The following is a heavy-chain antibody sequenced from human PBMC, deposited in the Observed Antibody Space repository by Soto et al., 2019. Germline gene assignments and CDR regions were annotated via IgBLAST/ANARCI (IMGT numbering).Heavy chain of an antibody. CDR2: IFLIFVTA. CDR3: ARDVGDGYNWYYFDY. V-gene: IGHV1-69*13. D-gene: IGHD5-12*01. CDR1: GGTFSSYA. Sequence: SVKVSCKASGGTFSSYAISWVRQAPGQGLVCLGGIFLIFVTANYAQNFKGRVTIPADESTSTAYMELSGLRFEDTALYYCARDVGDGYNWYYFDYWGQGTLVTVSS. J-gene: IGHJ4*02.